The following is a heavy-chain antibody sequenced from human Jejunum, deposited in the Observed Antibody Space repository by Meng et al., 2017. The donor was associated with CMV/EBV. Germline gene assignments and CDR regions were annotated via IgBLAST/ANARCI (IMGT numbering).Heavy chain of an antibody. Sequence: EVQLVESGGGLVKLGGSLRLSCAASGFIFSDAWVSWVRQATGKGLEWVGSIKAKTDGEPTDYAAPVKGRFTLSRDDSKNTAYLQMDSLKTDDTAVYYCTRSKVGDFDYWGQGTLVTVSS. CDR3: TRSKVGDFDY. CDR1: GFIFSDAW. J-gene: IGHJ4*02. V-gene: IGHV3-15*01. CDR2: IKAKTDGEPT. D-gene: IGHD3-3*01.